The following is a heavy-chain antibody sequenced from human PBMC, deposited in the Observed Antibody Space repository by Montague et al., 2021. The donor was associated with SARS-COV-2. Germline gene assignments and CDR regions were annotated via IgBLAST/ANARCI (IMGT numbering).Heavy chain of an antibody. J-gene: IGHJ4*02. V-gene: IGHV3-48*03. CDR2: ISSSGSTI. CDR3: TRDLELVLVPDVIDY. D-gene: IGHD2-2*01. Sequence: SLRLSCAASGFTFSTYEMNWVRQAPGKGLQWVSYISSSGSTIYYADSVQGRFTISRDSAKNSLYLQTNNLRAEDTAVYYCTRDLELVLVPDVIDYWGQGTLVIVSS. CDR1: GFTFSTYE.